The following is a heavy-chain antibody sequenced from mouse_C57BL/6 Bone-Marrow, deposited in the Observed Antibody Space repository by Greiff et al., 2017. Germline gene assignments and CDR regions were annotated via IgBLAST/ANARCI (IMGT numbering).Heavy chain of an antibody. D-gene: IGHD2-4*01. Sequence: QVQLQQSGPELVKPGASVKISCKASGYAFSSSWMNWVKQRPGKGLEWIGRIYPGDGDTNYNGKVKGKATLTADKSSSTAYMQLSSLTSEDSAVYFWARGRGLRRDWYFDVWGTGTTVTVSS. CDR2: IYPGDGDT. V-gene: IGHV1-82*01. CDR1: GYAFSSSW. CDR3: ARGRGLRRDWYFDV. J-gene: IGHJ1*03.